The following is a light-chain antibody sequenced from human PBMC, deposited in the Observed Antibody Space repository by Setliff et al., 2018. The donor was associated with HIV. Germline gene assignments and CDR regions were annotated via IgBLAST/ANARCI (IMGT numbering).Light chain of an antibody. CDR3: SSYSTSGTL. CDR2: EVT. Sequence: QSVLTQPPSVSGSPGQSITISCTGTSSDVGGYDYVSWYLQHPRKAPKLIIFEVTNRPSGVSSRFSGSKSGNTASLTISGLQAEDEADYYCSSYSTSGTLFGAGTKVTVL. CDR1: SSDVGGYDY. V-gene: IGLV2-14*01. J-gene: IGLJ1*01.